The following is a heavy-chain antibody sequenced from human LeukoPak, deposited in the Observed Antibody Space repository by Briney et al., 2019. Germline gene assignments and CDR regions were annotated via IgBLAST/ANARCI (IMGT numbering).Heavy chain of an antibody. V-gene: IGHV4-39*01. CDR2: IYYSGST. CDR1: GGSISSSSYY. J-gene: IGHJ6*03. CDR3: ARHPLNYYYYMDV. Sequence: PSETLSLTCTVSGGSISSSSYYWGWIRQPPGKGLERIGSIYYSGSTYYNPSLKSRVTISVDTSKNQFSLKLSSVTAADAAVYYCARHPLNYYYYMDVWGKGTTVIVSS.